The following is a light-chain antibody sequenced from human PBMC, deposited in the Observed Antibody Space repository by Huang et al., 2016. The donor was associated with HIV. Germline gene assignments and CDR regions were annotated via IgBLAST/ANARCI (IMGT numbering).Light chain of an antibody. V-gene: IGKV1-33*01. Sequence: DIQMTQSPSSLSASVGDRVTITCQASQDIGKYLNWYQQKPGQVPKLLIFDASNLETGVQSRFSGSGSGTDFTFTITTLQPEDIATYYCQHYDSLPPWTFGQGTRVQI. J-gene: IGKJ1*01. CDR3: QHYDSLPPWT. CDR1: QDIGKY. CDR2: DAS.